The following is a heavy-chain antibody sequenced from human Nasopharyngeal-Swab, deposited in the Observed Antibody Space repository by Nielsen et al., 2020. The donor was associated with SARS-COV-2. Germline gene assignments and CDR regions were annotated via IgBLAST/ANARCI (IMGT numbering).Heavy chain of an antibody. CDR2: IYYSGST. CDR1: GGSISSYY. CDR3: AREMASFDT. J-gene: IGHJ4*02. V-gene: IGHV4-59*01. D-gene: IGHD5-24*01. Sequence: SETLSLSCTVSGGSISSYYWSWIRQPPGKGLEWIGYIYYSGSTNYNPSLKSRVTISVDTSKNQFSLKLSSVTAADTAVYYCAREMASFDTWGQGTLVTVSS.